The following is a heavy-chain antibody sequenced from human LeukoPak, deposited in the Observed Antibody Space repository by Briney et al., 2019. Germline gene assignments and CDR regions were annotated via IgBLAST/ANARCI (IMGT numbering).Heavy chain of an antibody. V-gene: IGHV3-33*01. Sequence: PGRSLRLSCAASGFTFSSYGMHWVRQAPGKGLEWVAVIWYDGSNKYYADSVKGRFTISRDNSKNTLYLQMNSLRAEDTAVYYCARDGYRSHNWFDPWGQGTLVTVSS. CDR1: GFTFSSYG. J-gene: IGHJ5*02. CDR2: IWYDGSNK. D-gene: IGHD5-12*01. CDR3: ARDGYRSHNWFDP.